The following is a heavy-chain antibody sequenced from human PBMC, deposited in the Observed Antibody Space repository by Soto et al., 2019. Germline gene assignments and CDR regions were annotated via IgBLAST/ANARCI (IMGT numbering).Heavy chain of an antibody. Sequence: EVQLVESGGGLVKSGGSLTLSCAASGFTFSISTMIWVRQAPGKRLEWVSSISSGSTYFYYADSVKGRFSISRDNAKRSLFLPMNSLRVEDTAVYYCARGDGTGLHSSGWSPRFWGQGTLVTVSS. CDR1: GFTFSIST. D-gene: IGHD6-13*01. CDR2: ISSGSTYF. V-gene: IGHV3-21*01. J-gene: IGHJ4*02. CDR3: ARGDGTGLHSSGWSPRF.